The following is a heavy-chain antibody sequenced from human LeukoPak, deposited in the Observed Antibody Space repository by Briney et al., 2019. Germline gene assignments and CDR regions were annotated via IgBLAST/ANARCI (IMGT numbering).Heavy chain of an antibody. CDR2: IKQDGREK. V-gene: IGHV3-7*01. Sequence: GGSLRLSCAGSGFTFSSFWMSWVRQAPGKGPEWVANIKQDGREKHYVDSVKGRFTISRDNAKSSLFLQMNSLRAEDTGVYYRTRDEAAATDWGQGTLVTVSS. J-gene: IGHJ4*02. CDR1: GFTFSSFW. CDR3: TRDEAAATD. D-gene: IGHD6-13*01.